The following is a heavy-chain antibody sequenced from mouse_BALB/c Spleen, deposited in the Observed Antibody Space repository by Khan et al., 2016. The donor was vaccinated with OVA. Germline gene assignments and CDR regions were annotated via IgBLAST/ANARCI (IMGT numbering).Heavy chain of an antibody. CDR2: IWGDGSI. CDR1: GFSLTSNG. J-gene: IGHJ2*01. D-gene: IGHD1-3*01. V-gene: IGHV2-3*01. Sequence: QVQLKQSGPGLVAPSQSLSLTCTVSGFSLTSNGVSWVRQPPGKGLEWLGVIWGDGSINYHSVLKSRLSISKDNSKSQVFLNLNSLQTDDTATYCCAKLRVVYFDYWGQGTTLTVSS. CDR3: AKLRVVYFDY.